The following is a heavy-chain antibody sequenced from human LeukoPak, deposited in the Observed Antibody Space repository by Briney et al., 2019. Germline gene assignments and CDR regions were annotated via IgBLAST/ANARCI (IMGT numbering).Heavy chain of an antibody. J-gene: IGHJ6*03. CDR3: ARGAVSDYYYYMDV. D-gene: IGHD3-16*01. CDR2: IYSSGTT. V-gene: IGHV4-4*07. CDR1: GGSISTYS. Sequence: PSETLSLTCTISGGSISTYSWAWIRQTAGQGLEWIGRIYSSGTTNYNPSLKGRVSMSLDTSKNQFSLKVDSVTAADTAVYYCARGAVSDYYYYMDVWGKGTTVTVSS.